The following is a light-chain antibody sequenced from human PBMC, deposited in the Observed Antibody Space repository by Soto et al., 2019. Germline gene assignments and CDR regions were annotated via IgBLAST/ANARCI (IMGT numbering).Light chain of an antibody. J-gene: IGLJ2*01. V-gene: IGLV2-14*01. CDR1: SSDVGGYNY. CDR2: DVS. Sequence: QSALTQPASVSRSPGQSITISCTGTSSDVGGYNYVSWYQQHPGKAPKLMIYDVSNRPSGVSDRFSGSKSVNTASLTISGLQAEDEADYYCSSYTSSSTVVFGGGTKVTVL. CDR3: SSYTSSSTVV.